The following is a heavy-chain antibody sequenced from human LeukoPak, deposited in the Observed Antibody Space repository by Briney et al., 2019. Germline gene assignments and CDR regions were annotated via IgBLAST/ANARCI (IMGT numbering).Heavy chain of an antibody. Sequence: SETLSLTCAVYGGSFSGYYWSWIRQPPGKGLEWIGEINHSGSTNYNPSLKSRVTISVDTSKNQFSLKLSSVTAADTAVYYCARIDSGLDAFDIWGQGTMVTVSS. J-gene: IGHJ3*02. CDR2: INHSGST. V-gene: IGHV4-34*01. CDR1: GGSFSGYY. D-gene: IGHD3-22*01. CDR3: ARIDSGLDAFDI.